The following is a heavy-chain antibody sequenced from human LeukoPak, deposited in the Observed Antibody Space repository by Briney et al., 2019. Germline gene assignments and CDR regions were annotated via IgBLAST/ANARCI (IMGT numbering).Heavy chain of an antibody. CDR2: IYTSGST. CDR1: GGSISSGSYY. CDR3: ACQGETALDY. V-gene: IGHV4-61*09. J-gene: IGHJ4*01. Sequence: PSETLSLTCTVSGGSISSGSYYWSWIRQPAGKGLEWIGHIYTSGSTNYNPSLKSRVTISLDTSKNQFSLKLSSVTAADTAVYYCACQGETALDYWGQGTLVTVSS. D-gene: IGHD5-18*01.